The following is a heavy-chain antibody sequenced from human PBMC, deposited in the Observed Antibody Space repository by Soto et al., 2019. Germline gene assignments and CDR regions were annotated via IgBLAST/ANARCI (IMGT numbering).Heavy chain of an antibody. CDR3: AHSGHSIAHIAVDSYFDY. Sequence: QITLKESGPTLVKPTQTLTLTCTFSGFSLSTSGVGVGWIRQPPGKALEWLALIYWDDDKRYSPSLKSRLTITKDTSKNQVVLTMTNMDPVDTATYYCAHSGHSIAHIAVDSYFDYWGQGTLVTVSS. D-gene: IGHD6-19*01. CDR1: GFSLSTSGVG. J-gene: IGHJ4*02. CDR2: IYWDDDK. V-gene: IGHV2-5*02.